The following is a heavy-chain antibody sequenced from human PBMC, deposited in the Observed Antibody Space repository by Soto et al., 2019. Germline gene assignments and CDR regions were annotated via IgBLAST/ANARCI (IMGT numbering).Heavy chain of an antibody. CDR2: ITPMIGTT. CDR3: ARDVSVMTSVFGF. CDR1: GGTFYTYA. V-gene: IGHV1-69*01. Sequence: QVHLVQSGAEVTRPESSVRVSCRASGGTFYTYAFTWVRQAPGQGLEWMGGITPMIGTTKYAQKFHGRVTFSADESASTAYMELSNLRSADTAVYYCARDVSVMTSVFGFWGQGTLITGSS. J-gene: IGHJ4*02. D-gene: IGHD3-10*01.